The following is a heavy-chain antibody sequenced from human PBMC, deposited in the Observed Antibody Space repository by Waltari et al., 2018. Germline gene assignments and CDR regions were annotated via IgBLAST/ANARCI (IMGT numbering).Heavy chain of an antibody. V-gene: IGHV4-39*07. J-gene: IGHJ4*02. CDR2: IYYSGCT. Sequence: QLQLQESGPGLVKPSETLSLTCTVSGGSISSSSYYWGWIRQPPGKGLEWIGSIYYSGCTYDNTSLKSRVTISVDTSKNQFSLKLSAVTAADTAVYYCARSYSSSWYEFDYWGQGTLVTVSS. CDR1: GGSISSSSYY. CDR3: ARSYSSSWYEFDY. D-gene: IGHD6-13*01.